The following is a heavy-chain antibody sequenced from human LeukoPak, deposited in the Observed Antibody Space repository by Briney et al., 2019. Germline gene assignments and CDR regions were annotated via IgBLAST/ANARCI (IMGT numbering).Heavy chain of an antibody. Sequence: GGSLRLSCAASGFTFSSYAMSWVRQAPGKGLEWVSAISGSGGSTYYADSVKGRFTISRDNSKNTLYLQMNSLRAEDTAVYYCAKDFFHIGNEYYFDYWGQGTLVTVSS. D-gene: IGHD1-1*01. CDR1: GFTFSSYA. CDR3: AKDFFHIGNEYYFDY. V-gene: IGHV3-23*01. CDR2: ISGSGGST. J-gene: IGHJ4*02.